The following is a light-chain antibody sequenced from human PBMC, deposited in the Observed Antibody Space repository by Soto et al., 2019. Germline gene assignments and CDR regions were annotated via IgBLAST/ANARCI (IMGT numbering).Light chain of an antibody. J-gene: IGLJ2*01. CDR2: EDT. Sequence: SYELTQPPSVSVPPGQTASITCSGHKLGEKYAYWYQQKPGQSPFLVIYEDTKRPSGIPERFSGSNSGNTATLTISGTQAMDEADYYCQAWDSSTVVFGGGTKLNVL. V-gene: IGLV3-1*01. CDR3: QAWDSSTVV. CDR1: KLGEKY.